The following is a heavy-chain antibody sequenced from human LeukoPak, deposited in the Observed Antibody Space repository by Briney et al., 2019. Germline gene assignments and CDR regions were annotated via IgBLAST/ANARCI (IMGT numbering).Heavy chain of an antibody. J-gene: IGHJ6*02. CDR1: GGSIGTYY. Sequence: SETLSLTCTVSGGSIGTYYWSWIRQPPGKGLEWMGHIYHNGSTNYNPSLKSRVTMSVDTSKNQFSLKLSSVTAADTAVYYCARGFMITFGGVIAPYYYYGMDVWGQGTTVTVSS. D-gene: IGHD3-16*02. CDR3: ARGFMITFGGVIAPYYYYGMDV. V-gene: IGHV4-59*12. CDR2: IYHNGST.